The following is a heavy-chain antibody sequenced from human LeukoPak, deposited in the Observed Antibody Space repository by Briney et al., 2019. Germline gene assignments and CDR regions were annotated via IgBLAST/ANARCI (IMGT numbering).Heavy chain of an antibody. CDR1: GFTFSSYA. J-gene: IGHJ4*02. CDR3: ARDGIAVAATLDY. CDR2: ISYDGSNK. Sequence: GGSLRLSCAASGFTFSSYAMHWVRQAPGKGLEWVAVISYDGSNKYYADSVEGRFTISRDNSKNTLYLQMNSLRAEDTAVYYCARDGIAVAATLDYWGQGTLVTVSS. D-gene: IGHD6-19*01. V-gene: IGHV3-30-3*01.